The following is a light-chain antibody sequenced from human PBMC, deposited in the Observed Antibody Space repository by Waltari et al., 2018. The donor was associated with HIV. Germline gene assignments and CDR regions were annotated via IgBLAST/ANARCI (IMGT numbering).Light chain of an antibody. CDR2: DVS. J-gene: IGLJ2*01. CDR1: SSDVGGYNY. CDR3: SSYTTSSSTLP. Sequence: QSALTQPASVSGSPGQSITISCTGTSSDVGGYNYVSWYQQHPGKAPKLMIYDVSTRPSGVSNRFSGSKSGNTASLTISGLQAEDEADYYCSSYTTSSSTLPFGGGTKLTVL. V-gene: IGLV2-14*01.